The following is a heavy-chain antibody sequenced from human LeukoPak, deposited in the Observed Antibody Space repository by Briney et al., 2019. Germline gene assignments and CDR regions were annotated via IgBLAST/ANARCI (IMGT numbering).Heavy chain of an antibody. Sequence: SETLPLTCTVSGGCISPYYWSWIRQPPGKGLEWIGYISDSGTSNYNPSLKSRVTISVDTSKNQFSLRLNSVTAADTAVYFCARDYSGGWYYGMDVWGQGTTVTVSS. J-gene: IGHJ6*02. D-gene: IGHD5-12*01. CDR1: GGCISPYY. V-gene: IGHV4-59*01. CDR3: ARDYSGGWYYGMDV. CDR2: ISDSGTS.